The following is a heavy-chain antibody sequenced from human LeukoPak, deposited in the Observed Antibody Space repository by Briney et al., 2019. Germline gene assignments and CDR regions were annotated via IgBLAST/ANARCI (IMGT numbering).Heavy chain of an antibody. V-gene: IGHV4-4*07. D-gene: IGHD3-10*01. Sequence: PSETLSLTCAVYGGSFSGYYWSWIRQPAGKGLEWIGRIYTSGSTNYNPSLKSRVTMSVDTSKNQFSLKLSSVTAADTAVYYCARDPDYYGSGSLDYWGQGTLVTVSS. CDR2: IYTSGST. J-gene: IGHJ4*02. CDR1: GGSFSGYY. CDR3: ARDPDYYGSGSLDY.